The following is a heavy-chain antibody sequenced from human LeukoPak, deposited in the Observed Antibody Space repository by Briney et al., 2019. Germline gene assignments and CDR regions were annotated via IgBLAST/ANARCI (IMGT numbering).Heavy chain of an antibody. V-gene: IGHV3-23*01. CDR2: ISGSGGST. D-gene: IGHD6-13*01. Sequence: GGSLRLSCAASGFTFSSYAMSWVRQAPGKGLEWVSAISGSGGSTHYADSVKGRFTISRDNSKNTLYLQMNSLRAEGTAVYYCAKNWVASSWFNWFDPWGQGTLVTVSS. CDR1: GFTFSSYA. CDR3: AKNWVASSWFNWFDP. J-gene: IGHJ5*02.